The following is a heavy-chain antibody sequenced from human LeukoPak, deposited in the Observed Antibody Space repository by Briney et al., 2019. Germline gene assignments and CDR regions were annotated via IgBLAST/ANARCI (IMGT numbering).Heavy chain of an antibody. CDR3: ARDVFDYHLLTGLPSHYYGMDV. D-gene: IGHD3-9*01. J-gene: IGHJ6*02. CDR1: AGSIRSSTYY. V-gene: IGHV4-39*07. CDR2: IHHSGDT. Sequence: SETLSLTCTVSAGSIRSSTYYWAWIRQPPGKGLEWTGTIHHSGDTYYNPSLKSRVTISVDTSKNQFSLKLSSVTAADTAVYFCARDVFDYHLLTGLPSHYYGMDVWGQGTTVTVSS.